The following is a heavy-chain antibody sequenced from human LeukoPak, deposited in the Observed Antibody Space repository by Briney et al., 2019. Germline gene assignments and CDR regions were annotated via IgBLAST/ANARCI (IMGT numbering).Heavy chain of an antibody. CDR2: INPSSGGT. V-gene: IGHV1-2*02. Sequence: ASVRVSCKASGYTFTGYYVHWVRQAPGQGLEWMGWINPSSGGTNYAQKFQGRVTMTGDTSISTVYMELSRLSSDDTAVYFCAGRPDTAMVPIFDYWGQGTLDTISS. CDR1: GYTFTGYY. J-gene: IGHJ4*02. D-gene: IGHD5-18*01. CDR3: AGRPDTAMVPIFDY.